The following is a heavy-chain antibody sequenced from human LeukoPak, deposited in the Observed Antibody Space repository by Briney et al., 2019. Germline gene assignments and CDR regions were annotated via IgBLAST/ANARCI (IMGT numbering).Heavy chain of an antibody. CDR2: ISNTSNT. V-gene: IGHV4-59*12. CDR1: GCSITASY. Sequence: PSETLSLTCTVSGCSITASYWTWVRQTPGQGLDYMGYISNTSNTKHNRHIKSRDTISDDPANQQFSVNLTSVTAEHAAVYYCARDKHLGFSRGTKYYPYYFDPWGRGIQVTDSS. J-gene: IGHJ4*02. CDR3: ARDKHLGFSRGTKYYPYYFDP. D-gene: IGHD2-8*01.